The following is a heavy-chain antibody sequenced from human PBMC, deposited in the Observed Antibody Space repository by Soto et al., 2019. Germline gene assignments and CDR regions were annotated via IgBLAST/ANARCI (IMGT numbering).Heavy chain of an antibody. V-gene: IGHV3-53*01. CDR3: VITGDQHAFDI. D-gene: IGHD2-2*01. CDR2: IYSGGST. J-gene: IGHJ3*02. CDR1: GFTVSSNY. Sequence: GGSLRLSCAASGFTVSSNYMSWVRQAPGKGLEWVSVIYSGGSTYYADSVKGRFTISRDNSKNTLYLQMNSLRAEDTAVYYCVITGDQHAFDIWGQGTMVTVSS.